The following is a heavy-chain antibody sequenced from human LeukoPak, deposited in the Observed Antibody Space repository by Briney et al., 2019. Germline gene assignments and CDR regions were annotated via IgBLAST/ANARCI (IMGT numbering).Heavy chain of an antibody. CDR3: ATQTITVAVHDAFDI. CDR2: IYYSGST. J-gene: IGHJ3*02. Sequence: PSQTLSLTCTVSGGSISSGGYYWSWIRQHPGKGLEWIGYIYYSGSTYYNPSLKSRVTISVDTSKNQFSLKLSSVTAADTAVYYCATQTITVAVHDAFDIWGQGTMVTVSS. D-gene: IGHD6-19*01. CDR1: GGSISSGGYY. V-gene: IGHV4-31*03.